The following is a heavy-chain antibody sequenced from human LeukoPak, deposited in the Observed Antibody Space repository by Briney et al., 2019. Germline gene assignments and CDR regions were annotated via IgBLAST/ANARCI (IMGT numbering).Heavy chain of an antibody. V-gene: IGHV1-2*02. CDR2: INPNSGGT. CDR3: ARDVGYCSSTSCSYNWFDP. Sequence: ASVKVSCKDSGYTFTDYYMHWVRQAPGQGLEWMGGINPNSGGTNYAQKFQGRVTMTRDTSISTAYMELSRPRSDDTGVYYCARDVGYCSSTSCSYNWFDPWGQGTRVTVST. J-gene: IGHJ5*02. D-gene: IGHD2-2*01. CDR1: GYTFTDYY.